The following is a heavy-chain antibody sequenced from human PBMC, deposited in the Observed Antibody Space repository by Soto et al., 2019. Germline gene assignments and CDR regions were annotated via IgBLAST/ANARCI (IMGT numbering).Heavy chain of an antibody. V-gene: IGHV3-48*01. D-gene: IGHD3-10*01. J-gene: IGHJ2*01. Sequence: GGSLRLSCAASGFTFSSYSMNWVRQAPGKGLEWVSYISSSSSTIYYADSVKGRFTISRDNAKNSLYLQMNSLRAEDTAVYYFSRSGGWFGETHAGFWHFDLWGRGTLVTVSS. CDR2: ISSSSSTI. CDR3: SRSGGWFGETHAGFWHFDL. CDR1: GFTFSSYS.